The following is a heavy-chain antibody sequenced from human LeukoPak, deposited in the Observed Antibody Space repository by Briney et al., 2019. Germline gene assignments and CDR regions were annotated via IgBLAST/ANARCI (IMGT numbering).Heavy chain of an antibody. CDR1: GGSISSYY. CDR3: ARGWYNWNDEYWFDP. V-gene: IGHV4-59*01. CDR2: IYYSGST. Sequence: SETLSLTCTVSGGSISSYYWSWIRQPPGKGLEWFGYIYYSGSTNYNPSLKSRVTISVDTSKNQFSLKLSSVTAADTAVYYCARGWYNWNDEYWFDPWGQGTLVTVSS. D-gene: IGHD1-1*01. J-gene: IGHJ5*02.